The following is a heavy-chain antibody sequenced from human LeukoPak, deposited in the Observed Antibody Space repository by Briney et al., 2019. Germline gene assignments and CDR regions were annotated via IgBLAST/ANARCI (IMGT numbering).Heavy chain of an antibody. Sequence: KSGGSLRLSCAASGFSFITYNMNWVRQAPGKGLEWVSSISSTSSYIYYADSVKGRFTISRDNAKNSLYLQMNSLRAEDTALYYCAKGGPEPYSSSWYGSGYWGQGTLVTVSS. CDR1: GFSFITYN. V-gene: IGHV3-21*04. CDR3: AKGGPEPYSSSWYGSGY. J-gene: IGHJ4*02. CDR2: ISSTSSYI. D-gene: IGHD6-13*01.